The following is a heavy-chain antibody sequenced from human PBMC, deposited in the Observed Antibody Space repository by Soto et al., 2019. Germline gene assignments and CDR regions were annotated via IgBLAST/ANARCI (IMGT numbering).Heavy chain of an antibody. CDR1: GGSISSSSYY. Sequence: PSETLSLTCTVSGGSISSSSYYWGWIRQPPGKGLEWIGSIYYSGSTYYNPSLKSRVTISVDTSKNQFSLKLSSVTAADTAVYYCARAYGDYPSYYYYYMDVWGKGTTVTVSS. V-gene: IGHV4-39*01. J-gene: IGHJ6*03. CDR2: IYYSGST. D-gene: IGHD4-17*01. CDR3: ARAYGDYPSYYYYYMDV.